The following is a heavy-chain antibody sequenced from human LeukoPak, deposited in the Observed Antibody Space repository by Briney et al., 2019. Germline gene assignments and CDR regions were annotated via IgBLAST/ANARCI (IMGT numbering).Heavy chain of an antibody. V-gene: IGHV1-69*05. CDR3: ARLMTTYSSGHDP. CDR2: IIPIFGTA. D-gene: IGHD6-19*01. CDR1: GGTFSSYA. J-gene: IGHJ5*02. Sequence: SVKASCKASGGTFSSYAISWVRQAPGQGLEWMGRIIPIFGTANYAQKFQGRVTTTTDESTSTAYMELSSLRSEDTAVYYCARLMTTYSSGHDPWGQGTLVTVSS.